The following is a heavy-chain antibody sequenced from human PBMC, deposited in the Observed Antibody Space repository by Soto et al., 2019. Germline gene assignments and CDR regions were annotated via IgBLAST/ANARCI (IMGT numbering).Heavy chain of an antibody. V-gene: IGHV1-69*13. D-gene: IGHD4-17*01. CDR1: GGTFSSYA. CDR3: AREHDYGLSRHFDY. Sequence: ASVKVSCKASGGTFSSYAISWVRQAPGQGLEWMGGIIPIFGTANYAQKFQGRVTITADESTSTAYMELSSLRSEDTAVYYCAREHDYGLSRHFDYWGQGTLVTVSS. J-gene: IGHJ4*02. CDR2: IIPIFGTA.